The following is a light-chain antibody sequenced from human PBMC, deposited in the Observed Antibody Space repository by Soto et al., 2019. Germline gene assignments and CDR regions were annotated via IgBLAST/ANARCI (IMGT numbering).Light chain of an antibody. CDR2: TAS. Sequence: DIQMTQSPSSVSASVGDRVTITCRASQGISRWWAWYQQKPGKAPKLLLYTASCLPSGVPSRFSGSGSGTDFTLTISSLPPEDFATYYCQQTTTFPLTLGGGKKVE. CDR1: QGISRW. J-gene: IGKJ4*02. V-gene: IGKV1-12*01. CDR3: QQTTTFPLT.